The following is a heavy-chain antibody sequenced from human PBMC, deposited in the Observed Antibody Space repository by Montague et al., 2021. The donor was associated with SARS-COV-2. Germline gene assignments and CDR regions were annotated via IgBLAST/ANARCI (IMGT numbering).Heavy chain of an antibody. CDR3: AREWVYYDILTGYRNWFDP. Sequence: TLSPTCTVSGDSISSGSYYWSWIRQPAGKGLEWIGRIYTSGSTNYNPSLKSRVTISVDTSKNQFSLKLSSVTAADTAVYYCAREWVYYDILTGYRNWFDPWGQGTLVTVSS. J-gene: IGHJ5*02. D-gene: IGHD3-9*01. CDR2: IYTSGST. CDR1: GDSISSGSYY. V-gene: IGHV4-61*02.